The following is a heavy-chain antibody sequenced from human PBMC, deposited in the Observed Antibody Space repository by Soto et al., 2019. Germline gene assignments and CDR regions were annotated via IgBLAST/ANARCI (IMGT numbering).Heavy chain of an antibody. CDR2: ISYDGSNK. J-gene: IGHJ4*02. CDR1: GFTFSSYA. D-gene: IGHD1-20*01. CDR3: ARDRLVTGTDYYFDY. V-gene: IGHV3-30-3*01. Sequence: GGSLRLSCAASGFTFSSYAMHWVRQAPGKGLEWVAVISYDGSNKYYADSVKGRFTISRDNSKNTLYLQMNSLRAEDTAVYYCARDRLVTGTDYYFDYWGQGTLVTVSS.